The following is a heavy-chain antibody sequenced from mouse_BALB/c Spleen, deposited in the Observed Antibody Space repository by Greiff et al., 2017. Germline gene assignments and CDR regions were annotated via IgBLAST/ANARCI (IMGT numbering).Heavy chain of an antibody. V-gene: IGHV1-14*01. CDR2: INPYNDGT. D-gene: IGHD2-14*01. CDR3: ARRGYRYEFAY. J-gene: IGHJ3*01. Sequence: EVHLVESGPELVKPGASVKMSCKASGYTFTSYVMHWVKQKPGQGLEWIGYINPYNDGTKYNEKFKGKATLTSDKSSSTAYMELSSLTSEDSAVYYCARRGYRYEFAYWGQGTLVTVSA. CDR1: GYTFTSYV.